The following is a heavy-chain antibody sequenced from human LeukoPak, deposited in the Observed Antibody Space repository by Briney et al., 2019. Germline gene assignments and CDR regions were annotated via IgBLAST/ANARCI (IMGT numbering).Heavy chain of an antibody. D-gene: IGHD6-19*01. CDR1: GGSFSGYY. J-gene: IGHJ6*03. CDR2: INHSGST. CDR3: ASRGWLYYYYYMDV. V-gene: IGHV4-34*01. Sequence: SETLSLTCAVYGGSFSGYYWSWIRQPPGKGLEWIGEINHSGSTNYNPSLKSRVTISVDTSKNQFPLKLSSVTAADTAVYYCASRGWLYYYYYMDVWGKGTTVTISS.